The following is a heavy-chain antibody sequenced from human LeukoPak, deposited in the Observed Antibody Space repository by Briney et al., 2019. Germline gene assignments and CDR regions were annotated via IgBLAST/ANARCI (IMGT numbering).Heavy chain of an antibody. Sequence: ASVKVSCKASGYTFTGYYMHWVRQAPGQGLEGMGWINPNSGGTNYAHKFQGRVTMTRDTSISTADMELSRLRSDDTAVYYCASPGPMTTVTGTDYWGQGTLVAVSS. CDR3: ASPGPMTTVTGTDY. D-gene: IGHD4-17*01. V-gene: IGHV1-2*02. J-gene: IGHJ4*02. CDR2: INPNSGGT. CDR1: GYTFTGYY.